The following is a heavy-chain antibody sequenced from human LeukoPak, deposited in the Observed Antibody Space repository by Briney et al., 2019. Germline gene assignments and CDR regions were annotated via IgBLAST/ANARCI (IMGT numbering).Heavy chain of an antibody. CDR3: ARVGAASNYYYYYMDV. D-gene: IGHD6-13*01. J-gene: IGHJ6*03. CDR2: IYYSGST. CDR1: GGSISSYY. Sequence: SETLSLTRTVSGGSISSYYWSWIRQPPGKGLEWIGYIYYSGSTNYNPSLKSRVTISVDTSKNQFSLKLSSVTAADTAVYYCARVGAASNYYYYYMDVWGKGTTVTISS. V-gene: IGHV4-59*01.